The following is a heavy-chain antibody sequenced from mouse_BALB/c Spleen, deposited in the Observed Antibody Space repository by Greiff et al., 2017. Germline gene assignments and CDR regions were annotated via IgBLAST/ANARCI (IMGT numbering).Heavy chain of an antibody. J-gene: IGHJ3*01. CDR1: GYTFTDYN. V-gene: IGHV1S29*02. CDR2: IYPYNGGT. D-gene: IGHD3-1*01. Sequence: EVQLQQSGPELVKPGASVKISCKASGYTFTDYNMHWVKQSHGKSLEWIGYIYPYNGGTGYNQKFKSKATLTVDNSSSTAYMELRSLTSEDSAVYYCAREGSSGYWFAYWGQGTLVTVSA. CDR3: AREGSSGYWFAY.